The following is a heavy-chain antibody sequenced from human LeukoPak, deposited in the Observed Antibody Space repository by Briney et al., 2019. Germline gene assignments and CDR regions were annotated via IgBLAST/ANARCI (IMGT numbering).Heavy chain of an antibody. J-gene: IGHJ4*02. CDR3: ARGSSYYYDSSGYRPFDY. CDR1: GYTFTSYA. V-gene: IGHV1-3*01. CDR2: INAGNGNT. Sequence: ASVKVSCKASGYTFTSYAMHWVRQAPGQRLEWMGWINAGNGNTKYSQKFQGRVTMTRNTSISTAYMELSSLRSEDTAVYYCARGSSYYYDSSGYRPFDYWAREPWSPSPQ. D-gene: IGHD3-22*01.